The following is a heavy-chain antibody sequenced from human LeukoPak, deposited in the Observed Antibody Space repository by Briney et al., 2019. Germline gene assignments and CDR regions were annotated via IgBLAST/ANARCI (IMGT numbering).Heavy chain of an antibody. V-gene: IGHV4-38-2*02. J-gene: IGHJ5*02. CDR3: ARHVGFITMVRGVINNNWFDP. CDR2: IYHSGST. CDR1: GYSISSGYY. D-gene: IGHD3-10*01. Sequence: SETLFLTCTVSGYSISSGYYWGWIRQPPGKGLEWIGSIYHSGSTYYNPSLKSRVTISVDTSKNQFSLKLSSVTAADTAVYYCARHVGFITMVRGVINNNWFDPWGQGTLVTVSS.